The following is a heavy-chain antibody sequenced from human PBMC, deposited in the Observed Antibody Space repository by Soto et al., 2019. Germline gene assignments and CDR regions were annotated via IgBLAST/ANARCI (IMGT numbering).Heavy chain of an antibody. J-gene: IGHJ4*02. CDR3: ARDRARSYYYDSRGLAGLDY. Sequence: GSLRLSCAASGFTFSSYWMSWVRQAPGKGLEWVAYIKQDGSEKYYVDSVKGRFTISRDNAKNSLYLQMNSLRAEDTAGYYCARDRARSYYYDSRGLAGLDYWCQATLLTV. CDR1: GFTFSSYW. D-gene: IGHD3-22*01. V-gene: IGHV3-7*03. CDR2: IKQDGSEK.